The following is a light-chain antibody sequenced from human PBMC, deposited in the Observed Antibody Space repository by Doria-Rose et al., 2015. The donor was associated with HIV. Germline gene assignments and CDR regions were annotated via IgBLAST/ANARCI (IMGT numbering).Light chain of an antibody. CDR3: HQYGTSWT. J-gene: IGKJ1*01. Sequence: TQSPGTLSLSPGGRATLSCRASQSFSSTYLAWYQQKPGQAPSLLIYDGSTRATGIPDTFSDSGSGTDFALTINRLEPEDFALYYCHQYGTSWTFGQGTKVEI. V-gene: IGKV3-20*01. CDR2: DGS. CDR1: QSFSSTY.